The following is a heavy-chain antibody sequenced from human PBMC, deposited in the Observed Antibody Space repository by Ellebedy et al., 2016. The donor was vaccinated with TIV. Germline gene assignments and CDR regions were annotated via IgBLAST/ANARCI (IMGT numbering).Heavy chain of an antibody. J-gene: IGHJ4*02. CDR2: IYDSGRT. V-gene: IGHV4-34*01. CDR3: ARVDNSGYFGSALDD. Sequence: SETLSLTXVAYGGRFSGYYWGWVRQPPGKGLEWIGSIYDSGRTHYNPSLKSRVTISVDTSKDQFSLKLSSVTAADTAVYYCARVDNSGYFGSALDDWGQGTLVTVSS. CDR1: GGRFSGYY. D-gene: IGHD3-22*01.